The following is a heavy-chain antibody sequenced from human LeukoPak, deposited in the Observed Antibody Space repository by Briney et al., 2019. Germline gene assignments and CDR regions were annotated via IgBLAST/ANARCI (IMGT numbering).Heavy chain of an antibody. Sequence: GGSLRLSCAASGFTFSSYSMNWVRQASGKGLEWVSSISSSSSYIYYADSVKGRFTISRDNSKNTLYLQMNSLRAEDTAVYYCARVGDMGPVYYYYYMDVWGKGTTVTVSS. CDR3: ARVGDMGPVYYYYYMDV. V-gene: IGHV3-21*01. D-gene: IGHD2-21*01. J-gene: IGHJ6*03. CDR2: ISSSSSYI. CDR1: GFTFSSYS.